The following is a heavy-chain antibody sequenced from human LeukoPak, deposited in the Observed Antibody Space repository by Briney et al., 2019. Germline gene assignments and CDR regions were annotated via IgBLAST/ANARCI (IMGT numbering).Heavy chain of an antibody. J-gene: IGHJ5*02. D-gene: IGHD6-13*01. V-gene: IGHV4-4*07. CDR1: GGSISSYY. Sequence: PSETLSLTCTVSGGSISSYYWSWIRQPAGKGLEWVGRIYTSGSTNYNPSLKSQVTMSVDTSKNQFSLKLSSVTAADTAVYYCAREWVSWARFDPWGQGTLVTVSS. CDR3: AREWVSWARFDP. CDR2: IYTSGST.